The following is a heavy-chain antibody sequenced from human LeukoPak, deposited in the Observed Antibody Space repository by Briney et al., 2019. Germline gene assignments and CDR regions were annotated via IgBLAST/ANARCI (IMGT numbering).Heavy chain of an antibody. CDR3: AKDWASGNYFDY. CDR1: GFTFSSYA. CDR2: ISGGGGSI. J-gene: IGHJ4*02. Sequence: PGGSLRLSCAASGFTFSSYAMSWVRKAPGKGLEWVSAISGGGGSIYYADSVKGRFTISRDNSKNTLYLQMNSLRAEDTAVYYCAKDWASGNYFDYWGQGTLVTVSS. V-gene: IGHV3-23*01. D-gene: IGHD1-14*01.